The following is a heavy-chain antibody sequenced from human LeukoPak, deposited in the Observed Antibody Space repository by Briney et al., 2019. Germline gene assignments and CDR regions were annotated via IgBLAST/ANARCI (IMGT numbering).Heavy chain of an antibody. CDR2: THPSGNT. V-gene: IGHV4-4*09. Sequence: PSETLSLSCTVSGASNNSYYWSWIRQPPGKGLEWIGYTHPSGNTNYSPSLKSRVTISMDTSTNQFSLKLKSVTAADTAVYFCARKAPKKSWFDPWGQGTLVTVSS. CDR1: GASNNSYY. J-gene: IGHJ5*02. CDR3: ARKAPKKSWFDP.